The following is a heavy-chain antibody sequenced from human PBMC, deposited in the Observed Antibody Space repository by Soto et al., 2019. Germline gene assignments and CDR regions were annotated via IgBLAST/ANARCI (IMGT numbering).Heavy chain of an antibody. D-gene: IGHD3-10*01. CDR1: GFTFSSYG. V-gene: IGHV3-30*03. J-gene: IGHJ3*02. CDR2: ISYDGSNK. Sequence: GGSLRLSCAASGFTFSSYGMHWVRQAPGKGLEWVAVISYDGSNKYYADSVKGRFTISRDNSKNSLYLQMNSLRAEDTAVYYCASGITMVRGVIKPSPSAFDIWGQGTMVTVSS. CDR3: ASGITMVRGVIKPSPSAFDI.